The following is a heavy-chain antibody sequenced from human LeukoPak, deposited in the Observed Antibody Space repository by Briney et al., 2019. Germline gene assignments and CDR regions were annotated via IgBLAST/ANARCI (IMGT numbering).Heavy chain of an antibody. CDR3: ASVFWNGH. V-gene: IGHV3-66*01. J-gene: IGHJ4*02. CDR1: GFTISANY. CDR2: IFSTGNT. D-gene: IGHD3-3*01. Sequence: GGSLRLSCAASGFTISANYMNWVRQAPGKGLEWVSIIFSTGNTYYADSVQGRFTISRDNSKNTLYLQMDSLRAEDTAVYHCASVFWNGHWGQGTLVTVSS.